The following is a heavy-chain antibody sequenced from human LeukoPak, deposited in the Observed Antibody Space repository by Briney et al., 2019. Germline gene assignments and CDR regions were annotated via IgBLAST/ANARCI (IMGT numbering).Heavy chain of an antibody. J-gene: IGHJ3*02. CDR1: GFTFSSYA. D-gene: IGHD1-7*01. CDR3: AKCPNWNYDHDAFDI. V-gene: IGHV3-23*01. Sequence: GGSLRRSCAASGFTFSSYAMSWVRQAPGKGLEWVSAISGSGGSTYYADSVKGRFTISRDNSKNTLYLQMNSLRAEDTAVYYCAKCPNWNYDHDAFDIWGQGTMVTVSS. CDR2: ISGSGGST.